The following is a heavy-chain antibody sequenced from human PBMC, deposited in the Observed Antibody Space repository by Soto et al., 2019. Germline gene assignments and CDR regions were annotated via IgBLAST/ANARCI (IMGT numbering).Heavy chain of an antibody. J-gene: IGHJ4*02. CDR1: GFTFTSSA. CDR2: IVVGSGNT. CDR3: AADSLCSSTSCYFDY. V-gene: IGHV1-58*01. D-gene: IGHD2-2*01. Sequence: ASVKVSCKASGFTFTSSAVQWVRQARGQRLEWIGWIVVGSGNTNYAQKFQERVTITRDMSTSTAYMELSSLRSEDTAVYYCAADSLCSSTSCYFDYWGQGTLVTVSS.